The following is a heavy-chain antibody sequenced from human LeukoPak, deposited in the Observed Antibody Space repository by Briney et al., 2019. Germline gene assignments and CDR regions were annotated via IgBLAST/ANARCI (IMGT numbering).Heavy chain of an antibody. CDR2: IYSGGST. J-gene: IGHJ4*02. Sequence: GGSLRLSCAASGFTFDDYAMHWVRQAPGKGLEWVSVIYSGGSTYYADSVKGRFTISRDNSKNTLYLQMNSLRAEDTAVYYCARRDGYNYGFFDYWGQGTLVTVSS. CDR1: GFTFDDYA. D-gene: IGHD5-24*01. V-gene: IGHV3-53*01. CDR3: ARRDGYNYGFFDY.